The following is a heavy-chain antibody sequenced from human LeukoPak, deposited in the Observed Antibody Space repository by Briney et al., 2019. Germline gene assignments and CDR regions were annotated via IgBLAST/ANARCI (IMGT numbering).Heavy chain of an antibody. CDR2: TRNEANIHPT. CDR3: ASPVGATTVRAFDI. CDR1: GFIFSDHY. D-gene: IGHD1-26*01. J-gene: IGHJ3*02. Sequence: GGSLRLSCAASGFIFSDHYMDWVRQAPGKGLEGDGRTRNEANIHPTKYAPSVQGRFTISRDDSKNSLYLQMNSLKTEDTAVYYCASPVGATTVRAFDIWGQGTMVTVSS. V-gene: IGHV3-72*01.